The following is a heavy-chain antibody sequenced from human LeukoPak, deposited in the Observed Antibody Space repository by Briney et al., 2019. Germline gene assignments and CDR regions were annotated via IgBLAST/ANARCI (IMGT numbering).Heavy chain of an antibody. V-gene: IGHV4-59*01. CDR1: GGSMTTYY. CDR2: IYYSGNT. CDR3: ARGTGIAARTSLGY. J-gene: IGHJ4*02. D-gene: IGHD6-6*01. Sequence: SETLSLTCTVSGGSMTTYYWSWIRQPPGKGLEWIGYIYYSGNTNYNPSLNSRVTISLDTSKKQFSLKLTSVGAADTAVYHCARGTGIAARTSLGYWGQGTLVTVSS.